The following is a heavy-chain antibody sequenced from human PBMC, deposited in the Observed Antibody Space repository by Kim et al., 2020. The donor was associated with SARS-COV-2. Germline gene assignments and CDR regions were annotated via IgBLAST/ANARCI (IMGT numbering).Heavy chain of an antibody. CDR2: MNPNSGNT. J-gene: IGHJ6*02. D-gene: IGHD6-13*01. CDR3: ARAHSSSWYSYYYYGMDV. CDR1: GYTFTSYD. V-gene: IGHV1-8*01. Sequence: ASVKVSCKASGYTFTSYDINWVRQATGQGLEWMGWMNPNSGNTGYAQKFQGRVTMTRNTSISTAYMELSSLRSEDTAVYYCARAHSSSWYSYYYYGMDVWGQGTTVTVSS.